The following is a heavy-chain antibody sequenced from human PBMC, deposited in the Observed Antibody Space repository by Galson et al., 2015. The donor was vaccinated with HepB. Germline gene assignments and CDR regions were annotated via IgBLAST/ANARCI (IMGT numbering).Heavy chain of an antibody. CDR2: IIPTLGTA. V-gene: IGHV1-69*10. D-gene: IGHD3-9*01. Sequence: SVKVSCKASGGTFRDYGISWVRQAPGQGLEWMGGIIPTLGTANYPQKFQDRVTIIADKSTSTVYMEVTSLRSEDTAVYYCARGSLTGYLNDAYYYGIDFWGQGTTVTGSS. CDR3: ARGSLTGYLNDAYYYGIDF. J-gene: IGHJ6*02. CDR1: GGTFRDYG.